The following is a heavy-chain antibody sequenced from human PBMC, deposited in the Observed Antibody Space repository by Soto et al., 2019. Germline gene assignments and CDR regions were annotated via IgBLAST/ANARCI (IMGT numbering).Heavy chain of an antibody. CDR2: IYYSGST. J-gene: IGHJ6*01. D-gene: IGHD5-12*01. CDR1: GGFISRGGYY. CDR3: ARCGKHGYTLASGTQDL. V-gene: IGHV4-31*03. Sequence: SGTLALTCTFSGGFISRGGYYWSWIRQHPGKGLGWIGYIYYSGSTYYNPALKRRGTIIVDTVKNQFSLKLSSFDSGGTAVDLCARCGKHGYTLASGTQDLWGQGTRSRPPQ.